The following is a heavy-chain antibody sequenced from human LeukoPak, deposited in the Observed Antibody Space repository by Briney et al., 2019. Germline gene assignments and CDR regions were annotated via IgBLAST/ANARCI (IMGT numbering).Heavy chain of an antibody. D-gene: IGHD5-18*01. CDR3: ARDQRGFSYSKYYFDY. V-gene: IGHV3-33*01. J-gene: IGHJ4*02. Sequence: GGSLRLSCAASGFSLSSYGMHSVRQAPGKGLEWVAVIWYDGTNKYYADSVKGRFTISRDNSKNTLYLQMNSLRAEDTAVYYCARDQRGFSYSKYYFDYWGQGTLVTVSS. CDR1: GFSLSSYG. CDR2: IWYDGTNK.